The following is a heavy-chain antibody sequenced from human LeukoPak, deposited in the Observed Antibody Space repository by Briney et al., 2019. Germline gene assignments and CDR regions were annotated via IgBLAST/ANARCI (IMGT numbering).Heavy chain of an antibody. J-gene: IGHJ4*02. Sequence: GGSLRLSCAASGFTFSNYSMHWVRQAPGKGLEWVTSISYDGSNKNYADSVKGRFTVSRDNSKNTLFLQTNSLRVEDTAIYYCARTMGWTIASYDSWGQGTLVTVSS. CDR2: ISYDGSNK. V-gene: IGHV3-30-3*01. D-gene: IGHD2-15*01. CDR3: ARTMGWTIASYDS. CDR1: GFTFSNYS.